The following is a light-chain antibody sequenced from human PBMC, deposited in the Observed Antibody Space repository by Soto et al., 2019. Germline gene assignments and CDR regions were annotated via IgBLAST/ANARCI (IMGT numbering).Light chain of an antibody. V-gene: IGKV3-15*01. CDR3: QQYNNWPYT. Sequence: EIVMTQSPDTLSVSPGDRATLSCRASQSVSTNLAWYQQKPGQSPRLLIYGASTRATGIPARFSGSGSGTEFTLTISSLQSEDFAVYHCQQYNNWPYTFGQGTKLEIK. CDR1: QSVSTN. CDR2: GAS. J-gene: IGKJ2*01.